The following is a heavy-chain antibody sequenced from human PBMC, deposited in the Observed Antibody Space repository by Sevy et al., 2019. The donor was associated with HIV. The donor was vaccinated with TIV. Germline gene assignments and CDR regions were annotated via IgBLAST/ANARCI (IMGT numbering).Heavy chain of an antibody. D-gene: IGHD3-16*02. CDR3: ARDRFIMTVDWYFDI. CDR2: ISYDGSKK. CDR1: GFTFSNYA. Sequence: GGSLRLSCAASGFTFSNYAMHWVRQAPGKGLEWVAGISYDGSKKYYGDSVKGPFTISRDNSKNTLFLQMNSLTVEDTAVYYCARDRFIMTVDWYFDIWGRGTLVTVSS. V-gene: IGHV3-30*04. J-gene: IGHJ2*01.